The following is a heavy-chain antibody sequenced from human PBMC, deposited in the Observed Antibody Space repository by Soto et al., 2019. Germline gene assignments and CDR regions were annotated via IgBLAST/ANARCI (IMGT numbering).Heavy chain of an antibody. CDR3: ARGRGSLYYFDY. J-gene: IGHJ4*02. CDR1: GYTFTSYA. V-gene: IGHV1-3*01. CDR2: INAGNGNT. Sequence: ASVKVSCKDSGYTFTSYAMHWVRQAPGQRLEWMGWINAGNGNTKYSQKFQGRVTITRDTSASTAYMELSSLRSEDTAVYYCARGRGSLYYFDYWGQGTLVTVSS. D-gene: IGHD1-26*01.